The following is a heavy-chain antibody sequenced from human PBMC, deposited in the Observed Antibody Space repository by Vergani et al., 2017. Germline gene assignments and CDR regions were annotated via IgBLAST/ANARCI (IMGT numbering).Heavy chain of an antibody. Sequence: QVQLQESGPGLVKSSETLSLTCSVSFDSIRNLYCNWIRQPPGKGLEWIGSIHYSENTNYNPSLKTRVTISVDTSKNQFSLTLTSVTAADTAVYYCARETYYYDSSGYYPLFDYWGQGTLVTVSS. J-gene: IGHJ4*02. D-gene: IGHD3-22*01. V-gene: IGHV4-59*11. CDR3: ARETYYYDSSGYYPLFDY. CDR1: FDSIRNLY. CDR2: IHYSENT.